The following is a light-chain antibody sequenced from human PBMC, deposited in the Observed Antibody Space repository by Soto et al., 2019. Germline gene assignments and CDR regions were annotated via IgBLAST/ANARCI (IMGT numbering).Light chain of an antibody. V-gene: IGKV1-5*03. J-gene: IGKJ2*01. CDR3: QVYNTDSHS. Sequence: DIHMTQSPSTLSASVGDRVTITCRASQPISSWLAWYQQQPGKAPKLLIYQASSLASGVTSRFSGSGSGTEFTLTISSLQPDDFATYYCQVYNTDSHSFGPGTNLEIK. CDR2: QAS. CDR1: QPISSW.